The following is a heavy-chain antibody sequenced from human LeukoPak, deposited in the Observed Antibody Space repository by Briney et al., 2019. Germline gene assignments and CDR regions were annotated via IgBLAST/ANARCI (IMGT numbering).Heavy chain of an antibody. Sequence: GGSLRLSCVASGFTFTSYTIYWVRQAPGKGLEYVSAISGDGDNTFYANSVKGRFTISRDNSKNTLYLQMGSLRAEDMAVYYCARRGGGHSDYYLDYWGQGTLVTVSS. D-gene: IGHD4-23*01. CDR1: GFTFTSYT. CDR2: ISGDGDNT. CDR3: ARRGGGHSDYYLDY. V-gene: IGHV3-64*01. J-gene: IGHJ4*02.